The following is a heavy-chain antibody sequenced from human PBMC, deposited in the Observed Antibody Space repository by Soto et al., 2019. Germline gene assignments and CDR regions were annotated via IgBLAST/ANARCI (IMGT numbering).Heavy chain of an antibody. CDR2: ISYDGSNK. CDR1: GFTFSSYA. D-gene: IGHD1-26*01. J-gene: IGHJ4*02. CDR3: ARGAPALDY. V-gene: IGHV3-30-3*01. Sequence: QPGGCLRLSCAASGFTFSSYAMHWVRQAPGKGLEWVAVISYDGSNKYYADSVKGRFTISRDNSKNTLYLQMNSLRAEDTAVYYCARGAPALDYWGQGTLVTVSS.